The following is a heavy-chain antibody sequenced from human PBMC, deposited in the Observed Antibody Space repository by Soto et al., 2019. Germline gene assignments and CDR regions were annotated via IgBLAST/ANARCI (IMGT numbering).Heavy chain of an antibody. CDR1: GGSISSYY. J-gene: IGHJ3*02. CDR3: ASLGSPYCGGDCYSWACDI. D-gene: IGHD2-21*01. V-gene: IGHV4-59*08. CDR2: IYYSGST. Sequence: QVQLQESGPGLVKPSETLSLTCTVSGGSISSYYWSWIRQPPGKGLEWIGYIYYSGSTNYHPSLKSRVTISVDTSKNQFALKLSAVAAADTAVYYCASLGSPYCGGDCYSWACDIWGQGTMVTVSS.